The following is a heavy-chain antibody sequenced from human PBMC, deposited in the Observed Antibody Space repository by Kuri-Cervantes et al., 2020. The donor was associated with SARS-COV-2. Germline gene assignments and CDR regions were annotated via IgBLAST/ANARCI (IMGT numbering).Heavy chain of an antibody. Sequence: SQTLSLPCSVSGYSISSGYYWGCIRQPPGKGLEWIGSIYHSGSTYYNPSLKSRVTISVDTSKNQFSLKLRSVNAADTAVYYCARFGIAVARSIDYWGQGTLVTVSS. J-gene: IGHJ4*02. V-gene: IGHV4-38-2*01. D-gene: IGHD6-19*01. CDR1: GYSISSGYY. CDR2: IYHSGST. CDR3: ARFGIAVARSIDY.